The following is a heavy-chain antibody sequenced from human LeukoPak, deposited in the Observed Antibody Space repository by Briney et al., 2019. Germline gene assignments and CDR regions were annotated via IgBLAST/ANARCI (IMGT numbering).Heavy chain of an antibody. CDR3: ARGVVMRSPKDYYYYMDV. J-gene: IGHJ6*03. V-gene: IGHV1-2*02. D-gene: IGHD3-3*01. CDR2: FNHNSGGT. CDR1: GYSFTGYF. Sequence: ASVTVSCKASGYSFTGYFMHWVRQAPGHGLEWMGWFNHNSGGTNYAQKFQGRVTMTRNTSISTAYMELSSLRSEDTGVYYCARGVVMRSPKDYYYYMDVWGKGTTVTISS.